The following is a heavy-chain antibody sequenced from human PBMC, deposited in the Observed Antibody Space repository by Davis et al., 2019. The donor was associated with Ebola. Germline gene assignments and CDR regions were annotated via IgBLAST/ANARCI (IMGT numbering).Heavy chain of an antibody. Sequence: ASVKVSCKASGYTFTSYYMHWVRQAPGQGLEWMGWINPSSGGTNYAQKFQGWVTMTRDTSISTAYMELSRLRSDDTAVYYCAREGRYSGSYPLDYWGQGTLVTVSS. D-gene: IGHD1-26*01. J-gene: IGHJ4*02. CDR2: INPSSGGT. CDR3: AREGRYSGSYPLDY. V-gene: IGHV1-2*04. CDR1: GYTFTSYY.